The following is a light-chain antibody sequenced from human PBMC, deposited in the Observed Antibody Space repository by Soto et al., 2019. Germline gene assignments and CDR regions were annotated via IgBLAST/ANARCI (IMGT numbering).Light chain of an antibody. CDR1: QSVSSY. Sequence: EIVLTQSPAILSMSPGERATLSCRASQSVSSYFAWYQQKPGQAPRLLIYDASNRATGVPARFSGSGSGTDFTLPSSSIEPEDFAVYYCQQRRYWPVTFGQGTKVEIK. V-gene: IGKV3-11*01. J-gene: IGKJ1*01. CDR2: DAS. CDR3: QQRRYWPVT.